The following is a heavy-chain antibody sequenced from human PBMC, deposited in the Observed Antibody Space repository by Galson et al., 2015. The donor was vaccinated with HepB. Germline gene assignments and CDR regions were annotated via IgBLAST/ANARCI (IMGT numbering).Heavy chain of an antibody. CDR2: ISIKGDAA. CDR1: GFIFSDYA. J-gene: IGHJ4*02. V-gene: IGHV3-64D*06. D-gene: IGHD3-10*01. CDR3: VKDLRSSFDH. Sequence: SLRLSCAASGFIFSDYAMFWVRQAPGKGLEYVSVISIKGDAAYYADSVKGRFTISRDNSKNTVSLQTSGLRPEDTAVYYCVKDLRSSFDHWGQGILFT.